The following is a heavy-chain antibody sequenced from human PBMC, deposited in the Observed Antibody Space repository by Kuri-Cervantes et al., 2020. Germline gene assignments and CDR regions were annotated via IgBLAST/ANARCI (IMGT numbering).Heavy chain of an antibody. J-gene: IGHJ6*02. CDR1: GGSISSYY. CDR3: ASRYSSSWYDLKTLVANNNYYYYGMDV. Sequence: SETLSLTCTVSGGSISSYYWSWIRQPAGKGLEWTGRIYTSGSTNYNPSFKSRVTISVDTSKNQFSLKLCSVTAADTAVYYCASRYSSSWYDLKTLVANNNYYYYGMDVWGQGTTVTVSS. D-gene: IGHD6-13*01. V-gene: IGHV4-4*07. CDR2: IYTSGST.